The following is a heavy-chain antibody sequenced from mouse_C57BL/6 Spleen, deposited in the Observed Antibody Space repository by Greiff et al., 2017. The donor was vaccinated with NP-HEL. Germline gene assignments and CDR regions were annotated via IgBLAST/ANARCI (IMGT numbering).Heavy chain of an antibody. CDR1: GYAFSSYW. Sequence: VQLQQSGAELVKPGASVKISCKASGYAFSSYWMNWVKQRPGKGLEWIGQIYPGDGDTNYNGKFKGKATLTADKSSSTAYMQLSSLTSEDSAVYFCARLELGLPYYFDYWGQGTTLTVSS. V-gene: IGHV1-80*01. CDR3: ARLELGLPYYFDY. CDR2: IYPGDGDT. D-gene: IGHD2-4*01. J-gene: IGHJ2*01.